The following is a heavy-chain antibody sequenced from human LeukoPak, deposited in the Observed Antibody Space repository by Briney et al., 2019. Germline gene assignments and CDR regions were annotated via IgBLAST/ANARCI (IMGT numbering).Heavy chain of an antibody. J-gene: IGHJ4*02. Sequence: SQTLSLTCAISGDSVSSNRVAWNWIRQSPTRGLEWLGRTYYRSKWNHDYGVFVRGRITIYADTSKNEFHLHLNSVTPEDTAVYYSAMDNRGDLYLDNWGQGTLVTVSS. CDR1: GDSVSSNRVA. CDR3: AMDNRGDLYLDN. V-gene: IGHV6-1*01. D-gene: IGHD1-1*01. CDR2: TYYRSKWNH.